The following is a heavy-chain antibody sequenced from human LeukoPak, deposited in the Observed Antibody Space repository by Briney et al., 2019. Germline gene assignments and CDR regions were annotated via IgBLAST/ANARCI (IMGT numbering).Heavy chain of an antibody. CDR1: GFTFSTFA. CDR2: MNSDGSST. V-gene: IGHV3-74*01. Sequence: GGSLRLSCAVSGFTFSTFAMNWVRHAPGKGLEWVSRMNSDGSSTNYADSVKGRLTISRDNAKNTLYLQMNGLRVEDTAVYYCVRDLVYGTGDQRFDYWGQGTLVTVSS. D-gene: IGHD7-27*01. CDR3: VRDLVYGTGDQRFDY. J-gene: IGHJ4*02.